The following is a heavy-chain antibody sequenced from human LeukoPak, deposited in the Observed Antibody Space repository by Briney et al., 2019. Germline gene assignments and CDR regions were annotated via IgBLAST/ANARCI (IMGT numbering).Heavy chain of an antibody. CDR1: GFTFSKYW. V-gene: IGHV3-74*01. Sequence: GGSLRLSCAASGFTFSKYWMLWVRQAPGKGLESVSRINTDGTVTTYADSVKGRFTVSRDNADNTMFLQMNSVRDEDTAVYYCVQQWLFHYFDYWGQGTLVTVSS. CDR3: VQQWLFHYFDY. J-gene: IGHJ4*02. D-gene: IGHD6-19*01. CDR2: INTDGTVT.